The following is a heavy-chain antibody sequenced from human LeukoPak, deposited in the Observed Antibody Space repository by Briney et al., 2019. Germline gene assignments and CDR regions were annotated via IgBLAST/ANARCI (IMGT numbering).Heavy chain of an antibody. CDR2: IYPADSDT. CDR1: GYTFTNYW. V-gene: IGHV5-51*01. Sequence: GESLKISCRGSGYTFTNYWIAWVRQMPGKGLEWMGIIYPADSDTRYSPSFQGQVTISADKSISTAYLQWSSLKASDTAMYYCARRSGIAAAASLDYWGQGTLVTVSS. J-gene: IGHJ4*02. CDR3: ARRSGIAAAASLDY. D-gene: IGHD6-13*01.